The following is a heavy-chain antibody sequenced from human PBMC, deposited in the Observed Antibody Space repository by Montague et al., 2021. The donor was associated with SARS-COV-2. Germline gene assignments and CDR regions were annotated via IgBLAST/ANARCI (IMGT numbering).Heavy chain of an antibody. V-gene: IGHV4-34*01. Sequence: SETLSLTCAVSGGSFSNYYWSWIRQPPGKGLEWIGEINYSGSTNYNPSLKSRVTISVDTSKNQFSLKLSSVTAADTAVYYCARGGTVATFFAPKRTRRDSWMDAWGQGTTVSVSS. CDR2: INYSGST. CDR3: ARGGTVATFFAPKRTRRDSWMDA. D-gene: IGHD5-12*01. J-gene: IGHJ6*02. CDR1: GGSFSNYY.